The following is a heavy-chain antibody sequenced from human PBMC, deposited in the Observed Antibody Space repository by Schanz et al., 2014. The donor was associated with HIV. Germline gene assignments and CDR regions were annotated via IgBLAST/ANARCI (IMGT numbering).Heavy chain of an antibody. CDR3: ARDKGGGRDY. CDR1: GFTFSNYW. D-gene: IGHD2-15*01. V-gene: IGHV3-74*01. J-gene: IGHJ4*02. CDR2: ISRDGKTA. Sequence: EVQLVESGGGLVQPGGSLGLSCAASGFTFSNYWMHWVRQVPGKGLVWVSRISRDGKTANKADSVKGRFTVSRDNAKNRLYLQMNNLTAGDTAVYYCARDKGGGRDYWGQGTLVTVSS.